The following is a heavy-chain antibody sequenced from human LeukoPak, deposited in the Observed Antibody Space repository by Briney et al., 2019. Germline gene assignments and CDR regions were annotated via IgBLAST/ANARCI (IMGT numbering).Heavy chain of an antibody. J-gene: IGHJ4*02. CDR2: ITGSSGYT. CDR3: AKTYYFDSSGYWSAYYFDK. Sequence: GGSLRLSCAASGFTSSSYGMSWVRQAPGKGLEWVSSITGSSGYTYYADSVRGRFAISRDNSKNTVFLQMNSLRAEDTAVYYCAKTYYFDSSGYWSAYYFDKWGQGTHVTVSS. D-gene: IGHD3-22*01. CDR1: GFTSSSYG. V-gene: IGHV3-23*01.